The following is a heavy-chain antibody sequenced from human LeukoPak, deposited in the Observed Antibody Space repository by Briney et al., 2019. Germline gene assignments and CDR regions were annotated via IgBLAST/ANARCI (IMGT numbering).Heavy chain of an antibody. J-gene: IGHJ4*02. CDR2: INPNSGGT. V-gene: IGHV1-2*02. Sequence: GASVKVSCKASGYTFTGYYMHWVRQAARQRLEWMGWINPNSGGTNYAQKFQGRVTMTRDTSISTAYMELSRLRSDDTAVYYCARNGKPWLVTSLFDYWGQGTLVTVSS. D-gene: IGHD6-19*01. CDR3: ARNGKPWLVTSLFDY. CDR1: GYTFTGYY.